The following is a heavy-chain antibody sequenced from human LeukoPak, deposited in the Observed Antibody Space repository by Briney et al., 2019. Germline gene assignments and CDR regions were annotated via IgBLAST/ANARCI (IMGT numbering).Heavy chain of an antibody. V-gene: IGHV1-2*02. D-gene: IGHD1-26*01. CDR2: INPNSGGT. J-gene: IGHJ4*02. Sequence: GASVKVSCKASGYTFTGYYMHWVRQAPGQGLEWMGWINPNSGGTNYAQKLQGRVTMTTDTSTSTAYMELRSLRSDDTAVYYCATQTRSTSGSYHFDYWGQGTLVTVSS. CDR3: ATQTRSTSGSYHFDY. CDR1: GYTFTGYY.